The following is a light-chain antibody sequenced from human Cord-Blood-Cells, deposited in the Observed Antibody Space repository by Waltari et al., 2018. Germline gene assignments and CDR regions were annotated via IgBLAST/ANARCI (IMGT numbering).Light chain of an antibody. Sequence: EIVLTQSPGTLSLSPGERVTLSCRASQSVSSSYLAWYQQKPGPAPRLLIYGASGRATGIPDRFSGSGSGTDFTLTISRLEPEDFAVYYCQQDGSSPLTFGGGTKVEIK. CDR1: QSVSSSY. J-gene: IGKJ4*01. CDR2: GAS. CDR3: QQDGSSPLT. V-gene: IGKV3-20*01.